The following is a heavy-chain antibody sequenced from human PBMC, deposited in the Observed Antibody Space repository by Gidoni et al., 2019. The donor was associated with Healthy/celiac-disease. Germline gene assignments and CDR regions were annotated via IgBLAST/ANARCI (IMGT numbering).Heavy chain of an antibody. V-gene: IGHV2-26*01. Sequence: QVTLKESGPVLVKPTETLTLTCTVSGFSPSNARMGVSWIRQPPGKALEWLAHIFSNDEKSYTTSLKSRLTISKDTSKSQVVLTMTNMDPVDTATYYCARILTGNTEEGFDPWGQGTLVTVSS. CDR3: ARILTGNTEEGFDP. J-gene: IGHJ5*02. CDR2: IFSNDEK. CDR1: GFSPSNARMG. D-gene: IGHD7-27*01.